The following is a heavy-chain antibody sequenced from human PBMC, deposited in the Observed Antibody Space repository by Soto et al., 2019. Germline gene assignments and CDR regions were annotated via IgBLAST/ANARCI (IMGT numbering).Heavy chain of an antibody. J-gene: IGHJ3*02. V-gene: IGHV1-18*01. CDR2: ISGYNGNT. Sequence: ASVKVSCKASGYIFTSFAISWVRQAPGQGLEWMGRISGYNGNTSYTEKDQGRVTMTTDTFMSTAYMELRGLRFAETAVYYCARDLIVVEPVAGGKVLDIWGQGTMVTVSS. D-gene: IGHD2-21*01. CDR3: ARDLIVVEPVAGGKVLDI. CDR1: GYIFTSFA.